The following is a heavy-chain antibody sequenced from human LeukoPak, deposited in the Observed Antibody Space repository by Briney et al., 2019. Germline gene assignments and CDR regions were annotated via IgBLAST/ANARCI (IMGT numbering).Heavy chain of an antibody. CDR3: ARNPITGTRRGEFDP. D-gene: IGHD1-20*01. CDR1: GGSISSSSYY. Sequence: PSETLSLTCTVAGGSISSSSYYWGWIRQPPGKGLEWIGSNYYSGSTYYNPSLKSRVTISVDTSKNQFSLKLSSVTAADTAVYYCARNPITGTRRGEFDPWGQGTLVTVSS. J-gene: IGHJ5*02. V-gene: IGHV4-39*01. CDR2: NYYSGST.